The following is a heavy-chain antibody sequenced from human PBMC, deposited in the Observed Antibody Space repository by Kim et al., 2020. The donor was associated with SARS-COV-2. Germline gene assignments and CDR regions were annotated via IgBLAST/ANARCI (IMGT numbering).Heavy chain of an antibody. V-gene: IGHV4-61*02. Sequence: SETLSLTCTVSGGSISSGSYYWSWIRQPAGKGLEWIGRIYTSGSTNYNPSLKSRVTISVDTSKNQFSLELSSVTAADTAGYYCAGGRIKGAGTGNWFAPWGQGTLVTVSS. CDR3: AGGRIKGAGTGNWFAP. CDR2: IYTSGST. CDR1: GGSISSGSYY. J-gene: IGHJ5*02. D-gene: IGHD6-13*01.